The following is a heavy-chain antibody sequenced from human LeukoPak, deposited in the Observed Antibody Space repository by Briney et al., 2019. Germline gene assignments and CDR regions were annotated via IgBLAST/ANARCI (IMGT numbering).Heavy chain of an antibody. CDR3: AREEYYGSGSYPHFDY. V-gene: IGHV1-18*04. CDR1: GYNFISYS. J-gene: IGHJ4*02. D-gene: IGHD3-10*01. Sequence: EASVKVSCKASGYNFISYSISWVRQAPGQGLEWMGWINTYNGNTNYAQKYQGRVTMTTDTSTSTAYMELRSLGSDDTAVYYCAREEYYGSGSYPHFDYWGQGTLVTVSS. CDR2: INTYNGNT.